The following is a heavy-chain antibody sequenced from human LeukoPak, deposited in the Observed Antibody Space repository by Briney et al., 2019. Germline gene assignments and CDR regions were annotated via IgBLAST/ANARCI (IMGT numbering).Heavy chain of an antibody. V-gene: IGHV1-69*13. J-gene: IGHJ3*02. Sequence: SVKVSCKASGYTFTSYAISWVRQAPGQGLEWMGGIIPIFGTANYAQKFQGRVTITADESTSTAYMELSSLRSEDTAVYYCASPSRGYCSGGSCSHAFDIWGQGTMVTVSS. CDR1: GYTFTSYA. CDR3: ASPSRGYCSGGSCSHAFDI. D-gene: IGHD2-15*01. CDR2: IIPIFGTA.